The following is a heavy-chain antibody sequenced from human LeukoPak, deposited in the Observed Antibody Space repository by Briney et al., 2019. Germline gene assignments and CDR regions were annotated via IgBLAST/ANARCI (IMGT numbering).Heavy chain of an antibody. Sequence: SETLSLTCAVSGGALSAYYWSWIRQPTGRGLEWIGYMTYSGSTNYNPSLTSRVTISVDTSKNQFSLKLSSVTAADTAVYYCARAVDDSSGYYRIDYWGQGTLVTVSS. V-gene: IGHV4-59*01. J-gene: IGHJ4*02. CDR2: MTYSGST. CDR1: GGALSAYY. D-gene: IGHD3-22*01. CDR3: ARAVDDSSGYYRIDY.